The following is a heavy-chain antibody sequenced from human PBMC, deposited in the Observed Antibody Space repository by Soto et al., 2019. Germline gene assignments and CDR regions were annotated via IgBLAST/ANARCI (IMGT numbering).Heavy chain of an antibody. Sequence: SETLSLTCTVSGGSISSGDYYWSWIRQPPGKGLEWIGYIYYSGSTYYNPSLKSRVTISVDTSKNQFSLKLSSVTAADTAVYYCARSITIFGVVTYNWFDPWGQGTLVTVSS. D-gene: IGHD3-3*01. J-gene: IGHJ5*02. CDR2: IYYSGST. V-gene: IGHV4-30-4*01. CDR1: GGSISSGDYY. CDR3: ARSITIFGVVTYNWFDP.